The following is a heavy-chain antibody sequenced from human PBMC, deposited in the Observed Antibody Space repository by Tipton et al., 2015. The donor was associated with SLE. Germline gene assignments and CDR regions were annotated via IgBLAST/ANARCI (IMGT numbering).Heavy chain of an antibody. CDR3: ARGAYEGFDY. CDR2: INADGSST. Sequence: SLRLSCTASGFNFKNYWMHWARQAPGKGLMWVSGINADGSSTTYADAVKGRFTISRDNAKNSLSLQMSSLTVGDTAVYYCARGAYEGFDYWGQGTLVTVSS. J-gene: IGHJ4*02. V-gene: IGHV3-74*03. CDR1: GFNFKNYW. D-gene: IGHD3-16*01.